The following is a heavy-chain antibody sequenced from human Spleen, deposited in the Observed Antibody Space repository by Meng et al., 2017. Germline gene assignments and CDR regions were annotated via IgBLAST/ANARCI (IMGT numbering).Heavy chain of an antibody. CDR2: INHSGSA. CDR3: ARGPTTMAHDFDY. CDR1: GGSFSGHY. D-gene: IGHD4-11*01. J-gene: IGHJ4*02. Sequence: SETLSLTCAVYGGSFSGHYWSWIRQPPGKGLEWIGEINHSGSANCNPSLKSRVTISVDTSRNQFSLKLRSVTAADTAIYYCARGPTTMAHDFDYWGQGTLVTVSS. V-gene: IGHV4-34*01.